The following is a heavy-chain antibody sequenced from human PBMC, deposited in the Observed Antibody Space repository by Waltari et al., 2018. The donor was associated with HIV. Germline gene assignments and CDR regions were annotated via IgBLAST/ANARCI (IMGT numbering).Heavy chain of an antibody. V-gene: IGHV3-7*04. CDR1: GFTFSSYW. Sequence: EVQLVESGGGLVQPGGSLRLSCAASGFTFSSYWMSWVRQAPGKGLEGGANIKQDGREKYYVDSVKGRFTISRDNAKNSLYLQMNSLRAEDTAVYYCARDFGSSWSLFDYWGQGTLVTVSS. J-gene: IGHJ4*02. CDR2: IKQDGREK. CDR3: ARDFGSSWSLFDY. D-gene: IGHD6-13*01.